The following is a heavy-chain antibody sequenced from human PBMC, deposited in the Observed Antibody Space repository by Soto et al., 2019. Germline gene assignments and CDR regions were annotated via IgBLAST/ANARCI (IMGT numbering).Heavy chain of an antibody. V-gene: IGHV1-69*06. D-gene: IGHD5-12*01. J-gene: IGHJ4*01. CDR3: ATIRVRGGPLRFED. CDR1: GGLISKYS. Sequence: QVQLVQSGAEVRKPGSSVKVSCKTSGGLISKYSFNWVRQAPGQGLEWMGGVLPISGSTDYAQKFQGRLTITADRSTSTVYMEWSRLRSDDTANYYCATIRVRGGPLRFEDGGQGMLISVSS. CDR2: VLPISGST.